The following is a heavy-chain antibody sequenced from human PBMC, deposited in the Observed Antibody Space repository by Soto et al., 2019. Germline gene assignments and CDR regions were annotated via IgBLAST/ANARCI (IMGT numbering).Heavy chain of an antibody. J-gene: IGHJ6*02. D-gene: IGHD3-9*01. V-gene: IGHV4-34*01. CDR3: ARIDRGDV. CDR2: INHRGST. Sequence: SETLSLTCAVYDGSFSSYYWSWIRQPPGRGLEWIGEINHRGSTNYNPSLKSRVTISVDTSKNQFSLKLPSVTAADTAVYYCARIDRGDVWGQGTTVT. CDR1: DGSFSSYY.